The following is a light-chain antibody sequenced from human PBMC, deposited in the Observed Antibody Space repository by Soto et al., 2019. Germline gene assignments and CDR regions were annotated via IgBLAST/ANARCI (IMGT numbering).Light chain of an antibody. CDR1: SSDVGAYNF. Sequence: QSVLTQPASVSGSPGQSITISCTGTSSDVGAYNFVSWYQHHPTKAPKLMIYEVRNRPSGVSHRFSGSKSGNTASLTISGLQPEDEADYYCSVYTRTSTYVFGTGTKVTVL. CDR2: EVR. CDR3: SVYTRTSTYV. J-gene: IGLJ1*01. V-gene: IGLV2-14*01.